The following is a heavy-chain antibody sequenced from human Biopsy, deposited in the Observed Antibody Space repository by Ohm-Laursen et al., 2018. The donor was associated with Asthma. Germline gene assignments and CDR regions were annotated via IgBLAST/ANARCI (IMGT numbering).Heavy chain of an antibody. Sequence: GASVKVSCKSLGGTFNTYVIGWVRQAPGQGLEWMGGINPVFGTTTYPQKFQDRVTITADDSTSTVYMELSSLRSEDTAVYYYARKAGSCISRTCYSLDFWGQGTLVTVSS. D-gene: IGHD2-2*01. CDR2: INPVFGTT. V-gene: IGHV1-69*13. CDR1: GGTFNTYV. J-gene: IGHJ4*02. CDR3: ARKAGSCISRTCYSLDF.